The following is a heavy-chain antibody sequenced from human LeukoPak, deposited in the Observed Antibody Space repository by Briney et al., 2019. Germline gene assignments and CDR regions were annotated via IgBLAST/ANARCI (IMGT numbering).Heavy chain of an antibody. CDR3: AKDLYSSGWYSLGLGHNWFDP. D-gene: IGHD6-19*01. CDR2: IRYDGSNK. Sequence: GGSLRLSCAASGFTFSSYGMHWVRQAPGKGLEWVAFIRYDGSNKYYADSVKGRFTISRDNSKNTLYLQMNSLRAEDTAVYYCAKDLYSSGWYSLGLGHNWFDPWGQGTLVTVSS. V-gene: IGHV3-30*02. J-gene: IGHJ5*02. CDR1: GFTFSSYG.